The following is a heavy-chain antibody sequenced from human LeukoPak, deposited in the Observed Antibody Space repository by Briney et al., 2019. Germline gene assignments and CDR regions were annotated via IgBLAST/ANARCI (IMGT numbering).Heavy chain of an antibody. D-gene: IGHD1-7*01. CDR1: GFSISSYW. V-gene: IGHV3-74*01. Sequence: GGSLRLSCEASGFSISSYWMHWVRQAPGEGPVWVSLIRSDGTSTSYADSVKGRFTISRDSAKNTLYLQMNNLRAEDTAVYYCARDLGSGTPLDCRGQGTLVTVSS. J-gene: IGHJ4*02. CDR2: IRSDGTST. CDR3: ARDLGSGTPLDC.